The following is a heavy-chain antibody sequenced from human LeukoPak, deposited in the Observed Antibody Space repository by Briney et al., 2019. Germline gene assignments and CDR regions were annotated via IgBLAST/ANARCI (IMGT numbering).Heavy chain of an antibody. J-gene: IGHJ6*02. D-gene: IGHD3-10*01. CDR3: AIVPGALLVSDYGMDV. Sequence: PGGSLRLSCAASGFTFSSYAMSGVRQAPGKGLEWVSAISDSGGSTHYADSLKGRLTISRDKSKNTLYLQMNRMRAEDTAVYYCAIVPGALLVSDYGMDVWGQGTTVTVSS. CDR1: GFTFSSYA. CDR2: ISDSGGST. V-gene: IGHV3-23*01.